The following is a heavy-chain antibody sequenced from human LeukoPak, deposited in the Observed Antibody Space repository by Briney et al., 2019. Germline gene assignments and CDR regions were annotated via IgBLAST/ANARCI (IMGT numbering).Heavy chain of an antibody. J-gene: IGHJ4*02. Sequence: SETLSLTCTVSGGSISSSSYYWGWIRQPPGKGLEWIGSIYYSGSTYYNPSLKSRVTISVDTSKNQFSLKLSSVTAADTAVYYCARHEVGGYNWNDEYDYWGQGTLVTVSS. V-gene: IGHV4-39*01. CDR1: GGSISSSSYY. CDR2: IYYSGST. CDR3: ARHEVGGYNWNDEYDY. D-gene: IGHD1-20*01.